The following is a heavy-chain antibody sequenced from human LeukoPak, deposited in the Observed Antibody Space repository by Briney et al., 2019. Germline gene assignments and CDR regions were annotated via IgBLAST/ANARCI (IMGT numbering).Heavy chain of an antibody. J-gene: IGHJ5*02. Sequence: ASVKVSCKASGYTFTGYYMHWVRQAPGQGLEWMGWINPNSGGTNYAQKFQGRVTMTRDTSISTAYMELSRLRSDDTAVYYCARSGVPAAKVNWFDPWGQGTLVTVSS. CDR3: ARSGVPAAKVNWFDP. V-gene: IGHV1-2*02. CDR2: INPNSGGT. CDR1: GYTFTGYY. D-gene: IGHD2-2*01.